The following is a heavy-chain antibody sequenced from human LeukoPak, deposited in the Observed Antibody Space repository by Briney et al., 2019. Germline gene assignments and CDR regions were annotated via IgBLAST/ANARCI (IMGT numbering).Heavy chain of an antibody. CDR2: FDPEKGET. J-gene: IGHJ6*03. D-gene: IGHD3-10*02. CDR3: ASSKFGGYYYYYMDV. V-gene: IGHV1-24*01. Sequence: ASVKVSCKVSGYTLTELSMHWVRQAPGKGFEWMGRFDPEKGETIYAQKFQGRVTITADESTSTAYMELSSLRSEDTAVYYCASSKFGGYYYYYMDVWGKGTTVTISS. CDR1: GYTLTELS.